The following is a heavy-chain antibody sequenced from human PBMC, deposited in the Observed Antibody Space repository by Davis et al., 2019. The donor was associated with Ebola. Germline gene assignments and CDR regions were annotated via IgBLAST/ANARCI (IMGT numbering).Heavy chain of an antibody. CDR3: ARAGGYSSAQNGMHAFDI. CDR1: GFTFSSYD. V-gene: IGHV3-13*01. Sequence: PGGSLRLSCAASGFTFSSYDMHWVRQATGKGLEWVSAIGTAGDTYYPGSVKGRFTISRENAKNSLYLQMNSLRAGDTAVYYCARAGGYSSAQNGMHAFDIWGQGTMVTVSS. J-gene: IGHJ3*02. D-gene: IGHD6-19*01. CDR2: IGTAGDT.